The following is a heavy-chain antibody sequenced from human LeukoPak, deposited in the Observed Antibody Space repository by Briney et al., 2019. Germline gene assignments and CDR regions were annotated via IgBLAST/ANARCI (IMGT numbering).Heavy chain of an antibody. V-gene: IGHV3-49*04. CDR1: GFTSGDYA. D-gene: IGHD3-3*01. Sequence: PGGPLRLSCTPSGFTSGDYAMSGVRRAPGKGLEWVGFIRNKAYGGTTEYAASVNDRFTISRDDSKSIAYLQLNSLKTEDTAVYYCTGAYYYDSYYFDYWGRGTLVTVSS. CDR3: TGAYYYDSYYFDY. CDR2: IRNKAYGGTT. J-gene: IGHJ4*02.